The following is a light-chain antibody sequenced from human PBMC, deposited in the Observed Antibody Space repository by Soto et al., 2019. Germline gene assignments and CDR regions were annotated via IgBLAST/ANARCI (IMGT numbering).Light chain of an antibody. CDR1: SNDVGGYNL. J-gene: IGLJ1*01. Sequence: QSVLTQPASVSGSPGRSIIISCSGSSNDVGGYNLVSWYQHHPDKAPKVIIYEGTKRPSGLSTRFSGSKSGNTASLTISGLQAEDEADYYCCSYAGGRTYVFGSGTKVTVL. CDR3: CSYAGGRTYV. CDR2: EGT. V-gene: IGLV2-23*01.